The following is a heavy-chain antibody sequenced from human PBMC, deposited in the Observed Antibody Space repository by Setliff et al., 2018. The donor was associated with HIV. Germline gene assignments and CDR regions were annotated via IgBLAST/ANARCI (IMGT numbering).Heavy chain of an antibody. CDR1: GFSFRDFT. J-gene: IGHJ4*02. D-gene: IGHD3-3*02. V-gene: IGHV3-48*01. CDR3: VRDHLWAFDS. CDR2: IGVNDVRI. Sequence: GGSLRLSCTVSGFSFRDFTMNWVRQAPGKGLEWLSFIGVNDVRIDHADSVKGRFTISGDKAKSSIYLQMNNLRAEDTAIYYCVRDHLWAFDSWGQGTLVTVSS.